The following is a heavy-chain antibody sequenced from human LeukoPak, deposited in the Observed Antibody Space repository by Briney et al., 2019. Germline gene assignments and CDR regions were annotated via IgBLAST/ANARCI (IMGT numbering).Heavy chain of an antibody. Sequence: SETLSLTCTVSGYSISSGYYWGWIRQPPGKGLEWIGSIYHSGSTYYNPSLKGRVTISVDTPKNQFSLKLSSVTAADTAVYYCATDDDMVTRAFDYWGKGTLVTVS. D-gene: IGHD5-18*01. CDR2: IYHSGST. CDR1: GYSISSGYY. J-gene: IGHJ4*02. V-gene: IGHV4-38-2*02. CDR3: ATDDDMVTRAFDY.